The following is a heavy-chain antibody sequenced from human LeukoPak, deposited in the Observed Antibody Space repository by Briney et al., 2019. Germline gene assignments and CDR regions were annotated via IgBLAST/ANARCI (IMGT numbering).Heavy chain of an antibody. D-gene: IGHD3/OR15-3a*01. CDR1: GFSSSDGT. CDR3: ARDGAGTGEVSPFNYLTA. J-gene: IGHJ6*02. V-gene: IGHV3-21*06. CDR2: ISSSSNSK. Sequence: GGSLRLSSAASGFSSSDGTMNSGRQAPGKGLEWVSSISSSSNSKYYAHSVKGRLSVSRDNAKNLLYLHMDSLRVEDTAVYCARDGAGTGEVSPFNYLTAGGEGTSVTVSS.